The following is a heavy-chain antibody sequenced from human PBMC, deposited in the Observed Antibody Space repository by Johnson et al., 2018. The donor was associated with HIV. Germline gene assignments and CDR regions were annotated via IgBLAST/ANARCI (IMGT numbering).Heavy chain of an antibody. J-gene: IGHJ3*02. CDR2: LLCGGRNK. D-gene: IGHD5-18*01. V-gene: IGHV3-30*04. CDR1: GFTFSSYP. CDR3: ARDCSYGSNDAFDI. Sequence: QVQLVESGGGVVQPGRSLRLSCAASGFTFSSYPLHWVRQAPGKGRAWVAVLLCGGRNKKSADSVKGRFTISRDNSKNTLYLQMNSLRAEDTAVYYCARDCSYGSNDAFDIWGQGTMVTVSS.